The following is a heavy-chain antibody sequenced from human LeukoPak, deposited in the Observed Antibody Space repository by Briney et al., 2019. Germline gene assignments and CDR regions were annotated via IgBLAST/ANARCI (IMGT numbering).Heavy chain of an antibody. CDR2: INPNSGGT. CDR3: ARGGYCSSTSCYDETGNWFDP. J-gene: IGHJ5*02. V-gene: IGHV1-2*02. CDR1: GYTFTGYY. Sequence: ASVKVSCKASGYTFTGYYMHWVRQAPGQGLEWMGWINPNSGGTNYAQKFQGRVTMTRDTSISTAYMELSRLRSDDTAVYYCARGGYCSSTSCYDETGNWFDPWGQGTLVTVSS. D-gene: IGHD2-2*01.